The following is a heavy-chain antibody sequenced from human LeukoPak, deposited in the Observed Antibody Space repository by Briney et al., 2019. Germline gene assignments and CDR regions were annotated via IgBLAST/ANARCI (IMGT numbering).Heavy chain of an antibody. J-gene: IGHJ4*02. CDR2: ISGSSAST. D-gene: IGHD3-10*01. CDR1: GFTFSTYA. V-gene: IGHV3-23*01. Sequence: GGSLRLSCAASGFTFSTYAMNWVRQAPGKGLEWVSGISGSSASTYYADSVKGRFTISRDNSKNTLYVQMNSLRAEDTAVYYCAVGSYYFDYWGLGTLVTVSS. CDR3: AVGSYYFDY.